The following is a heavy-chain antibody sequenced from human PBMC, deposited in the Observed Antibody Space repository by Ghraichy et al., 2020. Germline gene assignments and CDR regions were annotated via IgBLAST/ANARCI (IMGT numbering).Heavy chain of an antibody. CDR1: GGSVSSGSYY. J-gene: IGHJ4*02. Sequence: SETLSLTCTVSGGSVSSGSYYWSWIRQPPGKGLEWIGYIYYSGSTNYNPSLKSRVTISVDTSKNQFSLKLSSVTAAHTAVYYCARGEDILTGYCSFDYWGQGTLVTVSS. D-gene: IGHD3-9*01. V-gene: IGHV4-61*01. CDR2: IYYSGST. CDR3: ARGEDILTGYCSFDY.